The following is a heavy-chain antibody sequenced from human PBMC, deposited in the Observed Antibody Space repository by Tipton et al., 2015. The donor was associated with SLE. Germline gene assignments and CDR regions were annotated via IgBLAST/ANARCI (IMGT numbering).Heavy chain of an antibody. J-gene: IGHJ4*02. D-gene: IGHD6-13*01. CDR2: TSSSSSYI. Sequence: GSLRLSCAVSGVIFASYSFSWVRQAPGKGLEWVSSTSSSSSYIYYADSVKGRFIISRDNAKNSLYLQMNSLRAEDTALYFCVRGDIAAPSDFWGQGTLVTISS. V-gene: IGHV3-21*04. CDR3: VRGDIAAPSDF. CDR1: GVIFASYS.